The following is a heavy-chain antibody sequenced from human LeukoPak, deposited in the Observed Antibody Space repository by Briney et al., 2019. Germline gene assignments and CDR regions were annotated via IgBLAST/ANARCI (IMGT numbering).Heavy chain of an antibody. CDR1: RFTFSSYA. J-gene: IGHJ4*02. CDR2: ISGSGGST. CDR3: ASRGATVTTRESLRL. Sequence: PGGSLRLSCAASRFTFSSYAMSWVRQAPGKGLEWVSVISGSGGSTYYTDSGKGRFTISRDNSKNTLYLQMNSLRVEDTAVYYCASRGATVTTRESLRLWGQGTLVTVSS. D-gene: IGHD4-17*01. V-gene: IGHV3-23*01.